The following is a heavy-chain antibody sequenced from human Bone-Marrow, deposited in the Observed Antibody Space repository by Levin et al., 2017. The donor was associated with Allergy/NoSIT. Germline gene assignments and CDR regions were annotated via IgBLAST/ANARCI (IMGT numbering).Heavy chain of an antibody. V-gene: IGHV3-30*18. CDR1: GFTFSSYG. J-gene: IGHJ4*02. Sequence: PGGSLRLSCAASGFTFSSYGMHWVRQAPGKGLEWVAVISYDGSNKYYADSVKGRFTISRDNSKNTLYLQMNSLRAEDTAVYYCAKLLPSVFYGDYGDYRGQGTLVTVSS. CDR2: ISYDGSNK. D-gene: IGHD4-17*01. CDR3: AKLLPSVFYGDYGDY.